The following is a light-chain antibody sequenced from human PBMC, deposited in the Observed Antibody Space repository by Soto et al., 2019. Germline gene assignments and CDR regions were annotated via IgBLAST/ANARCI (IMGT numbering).Light chain of an antibody. CDR2: NVS. V-gene: IGKV2D-30*01. CDR1: QSLVYSHGNTY. Sequence: DAVMTQSPLSLPVTLGQPASISCRSSQSLVYSHGNTYLNWFQQRPGQSPRRLIYNVSNWDSGGPGRFSGRRSGTHFTLQINRVGAEDFGTYYCMQGSHWPPITFGQVTRLEIK. J-gene: IGKJ5*01. CDR3: MQGSHWPPIT.